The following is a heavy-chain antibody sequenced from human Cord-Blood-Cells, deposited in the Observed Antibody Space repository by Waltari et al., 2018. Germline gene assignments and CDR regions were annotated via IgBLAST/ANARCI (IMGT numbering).Heavy chain of an antibody. CDR1: GYTFTGYY. J-gene: IGHJ4*02. Sequence: QVQLVQSGAEVKKPGASVKVSCKASGYTFTGYYMHWVRQAPGQGLEWMGWINPNRGGTNYAQKFQGRVTMTRDTSISTAYMELSRLRSDDTAVYYCASFDYGDFDYWGQGTLVTVSS. V-gene: IGHV1-2*02. CDR2: INPNRGGT. D-gene: IGHD4-17*01. CDR3: ASFDYGDFDY.